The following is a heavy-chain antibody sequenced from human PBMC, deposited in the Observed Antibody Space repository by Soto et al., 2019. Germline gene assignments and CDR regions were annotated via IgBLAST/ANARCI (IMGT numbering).Heavy chain of an antibody. D-gene: IGHD6-13*01. J-gene: IGHJ5*02. CDR3: ARVGGAAAGSNWFDP. CDR2: INHSGST. Sequence: QVQLQQWGAGLLKPSETLSLTCAVYGGSFSGYYWSWIRQPPGKGLEWIGEINHSGSTNDNPSLKNGVTISVDTSKNQFSLKLSSVTAADTAVYYCARVGGAAAGSNWFDPWGQGTLVTVFS. CDR1: GGSFSGYY. V-gene: IGHV4-34*01.